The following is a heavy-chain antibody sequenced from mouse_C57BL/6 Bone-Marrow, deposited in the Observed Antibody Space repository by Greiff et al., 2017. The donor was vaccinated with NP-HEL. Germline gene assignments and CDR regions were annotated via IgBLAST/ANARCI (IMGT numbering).Heavy chain of an antibody. D-gene: IGHD1-1*01. J-gene: IGHJ1*03. Sequence: QVQLQQPGTELVKPGASVKLSCKASGYTFTSYWMHWVKQRPGQGLEWIGNINPSNGGTNYNEKFKGKATLTVDKSSSTAYMQLSSLTSEDSAVYYCARSLLLRFYWYFDVWGTGTTVTVSS. CDR3: ARSLLLRFYWYFDV. CDR1: GYTFTSYW. CDR2: INPSNGGT. V-gene: IGHV1-53*01.